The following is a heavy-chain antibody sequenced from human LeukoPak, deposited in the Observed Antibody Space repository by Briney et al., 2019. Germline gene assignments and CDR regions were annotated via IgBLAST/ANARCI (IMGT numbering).Heavy chain of an antibody. CDR1: GGSISSYY. CDR2: IYYSGST. CDR3: AREIGYCSGGSCYLDWFDP. V-gene: IGHV4-59*12. D-gene: IGHD2-15*01. J-gene: IGHJ5*02. Sequence: SETLSLTCTVSGGSISSYYWSWIRQPPGKGLEWIGYIYYSGSTNYNPSLKSRVTISVDTSKNQFSLKLSSVTAADTAVYYCAREIGYCSGGSCYLDWFDPWGQGTLVTVSS.